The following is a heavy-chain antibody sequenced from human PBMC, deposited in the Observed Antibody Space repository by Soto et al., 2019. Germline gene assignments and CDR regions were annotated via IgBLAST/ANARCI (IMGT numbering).Heavy chain of an antibody. CDR1: GFTFSAYW. D-gene: IGHD6-13*01. J-gene: IGHJ4*02. V-gene: IGHV3-74*01. Sequence: GGSLRLSCAASGFTFSAYWMHWVRQAPGKGLVWVSRTSPNGNEIAYADSVKGRFTISRDNAKNTLYLQMNSLRAEDTAVYYCVRGLAGTSAYWGRGTLVTVSS. CDR3: VRGLAGTSAY. CDR2: TSPNGNEI.